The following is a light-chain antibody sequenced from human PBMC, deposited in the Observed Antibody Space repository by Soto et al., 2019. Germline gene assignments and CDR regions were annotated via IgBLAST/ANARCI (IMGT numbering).Light chain of an antibody. V-gene: IGKV3-11*01. Sequence: EIVLTQSPATLSLSPGERATLSCRASQSVNSYIAWYQQKPGQPPRLPIYDASNRATGIPARFSGSGSGTDFTLSISSLEPEDFAVYYCQQRSNWPVYTFGQGTKLEIE. J-gene: IGKJ2*01. CDR3: QQRSNWPVYT. CDR2: DAS. CDR1: QSVNSY.